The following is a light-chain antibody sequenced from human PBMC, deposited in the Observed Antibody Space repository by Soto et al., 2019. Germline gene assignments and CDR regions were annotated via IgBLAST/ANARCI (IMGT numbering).Light chain of an antibody. CDR2: AAS. V-gene: IGKV1-9*01. CDR1: QGISSY. J-gene: IGKJ5*01. Sequence: DIQLTQSPSFLSASVGDRVTITCRASQGISSYLVWYKQRPGKAPKLLIYAASTLQSGDPSRFSGSGFGTEFTFSICSLQPEDFATYYCQQLNSYPITFGLGTRLEIK. CDR3: QQLNSYPIT.